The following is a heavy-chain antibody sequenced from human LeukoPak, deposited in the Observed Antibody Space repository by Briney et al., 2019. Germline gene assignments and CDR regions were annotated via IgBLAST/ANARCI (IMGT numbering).Heavy chain of an antibody. CDR1: GGTFSSYA. J-gene: IGHJ4*02. V-gene: IGHV1-69*04. D-gene: IGHD6-19*01. CDR3: ARDWRSSGFFDY. Sequence: GASVKVSCKASGGTFSSYAISWVRQAPGQGLEWKGRIIPILGIANYAQKFQGRVTITADKSTSTAYMELSSLRSEDTAVYYCARDWRSSGFFDYWGQGTLVTVSS. CDR2: IIPILGIA.